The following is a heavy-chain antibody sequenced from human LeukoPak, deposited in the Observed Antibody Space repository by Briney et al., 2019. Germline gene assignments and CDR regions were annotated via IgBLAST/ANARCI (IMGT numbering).Heavy chain of an antibody. Sequence: GASVKVSCKASGYTFTSYGISWVRQAPGQGLEWMGWISGYNGNTNYGQKLQGRDTMTTDTSTSTAYMELRSLRSDDTAVYYCVLGGRMATITKLDYFDYWGQGTLVTVSS. D-gene: IGHD5-12*01. CDR3: VLGGRMATITKLDYFDY. CDR1: GYTFTSYG. CDR2: ISGYNGNT. J-gene: IGHJ4*02. V-gene: IGHV1-18*01.